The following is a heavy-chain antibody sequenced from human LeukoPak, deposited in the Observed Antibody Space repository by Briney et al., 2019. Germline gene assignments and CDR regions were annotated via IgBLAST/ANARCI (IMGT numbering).Heavy chain of an antibody. V-gene: IGHV4-30-4*08. CDR1: GGSISSGDYY. CDR2: IYYSGST. CDR3: ARVYCSSTSCHGVYFDY. Sequence: SETLSLTCTVSGGSISSGDYYWSWIRQPPGKGLEWIGHIYYSGSTYYNPSLKSRVTISVDTSKNQFSLKLSSVTAADTAVYYCARVYCSSTSCHGVYFDYWGQGTLVTVSS. D-gene: IGHD2-2*01. J-gene: IGHJ4*02.